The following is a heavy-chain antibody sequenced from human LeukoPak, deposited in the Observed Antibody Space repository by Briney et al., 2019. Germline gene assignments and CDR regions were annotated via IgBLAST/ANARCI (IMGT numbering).Heavy chain of an antibody. V-gene: IGHV4-61*08. CDR1: GGSISSGGYY. J-gene: IGHJ4*02. Sequence: SQTLSLTCAVSGGSISSGGYYWSWIRQPPGKGLEWIGYIYYSGSTNYNPSLKSRVTISVDTSKNQFSLKLSSVAAADTAVYYCASGGPWAARLFDYWGQGTLVTVSS. CDR3: ASGGPWAARLFDY. D-gene: IGHD6-6*01. CDR2: IYYSGST.